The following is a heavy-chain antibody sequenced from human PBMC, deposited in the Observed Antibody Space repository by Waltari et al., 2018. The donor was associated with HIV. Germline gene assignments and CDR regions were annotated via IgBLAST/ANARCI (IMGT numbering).Heavy chain of an antibody. CDR3: ASGSRRGHSHGIDY. CDR1: GYSIETGYY. J-gene: IGHJ4*02. Sequence: QLQLQESGPGLVKPSETLSPTCSLSGYSIETGYYWGWIRQPPGKALEWIGSSLHSGNTYYNPSLKSRLTISLDTSKNQVSLKLSSVTAADTAVYYCASGSRRGHSHGIDYWGQGTLVTVSS. D-gene: IGHD5-18*01. CDR2: SLHSGNT. V-gene: IGHV4-38-2*01.